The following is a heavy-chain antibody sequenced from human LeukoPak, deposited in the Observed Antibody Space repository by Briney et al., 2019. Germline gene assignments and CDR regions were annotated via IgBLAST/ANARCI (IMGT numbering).Heavy chain of an antibody. Sequence: GGSLRLSCAASGFTFSSYTMNWVRQASGKGLEWVSSISSSSSHIYYADSVKGRFTISRDNAKNALYQQMNSLRAEDTAAYYCARVVPGTGFFYWGQGTLVTVSS. J-gene: IGHJ4*02. D-gene: IGHD2-8*02. CDR2: ISSSSSHI. CDR3: ARVVPGTGFFY. V-gene: IGHV3-21*01. CDR1: GFTFSSYT.